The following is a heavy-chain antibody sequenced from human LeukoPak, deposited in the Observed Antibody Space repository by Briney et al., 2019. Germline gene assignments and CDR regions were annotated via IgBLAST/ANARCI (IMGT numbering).Heavy chain of an antibody. V-gene: IGHV4-61*02. J-gene: IGHJ6*03. CDR3: ARGLGPNHYDGRTFYLPDSYHMDV. CDR1: GASMNSGSYY. D-gene: IGHD3-22*01. Sequence: PSQTLSLTCTVSGASMNSGSYYWTWIRQPAGKGLEWIGRISTTGSTNSNPSLKSRVTVSVDTSKNQLSLKMTSVTAADTAVYFCARGLGPNHYDGRTFYLPDSYHMDVWGNGTTVTISS. CDR2: ISTTGST.